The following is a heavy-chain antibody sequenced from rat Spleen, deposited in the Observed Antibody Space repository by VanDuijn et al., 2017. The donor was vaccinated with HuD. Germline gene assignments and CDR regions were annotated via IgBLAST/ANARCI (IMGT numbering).Heavy chain of an antibody. CDR1: GFTFNNYW. CDR2: ITNTGGST. CDR3: TREAYYDGSTDY. V-gene: IGHV5-31*01. J-gene: IGHJ2*01. D-gene: IGHD1-12*03. Sequence: EVQLVESGGGLVQPGRSLKLSCVASGFTFNNYWMTWIRQAPGKGLEWVASITNTGGSTYYPDSVKGRFTISRDNAKSTLYLQMNSLRSEDTATYYCTREAYYDGSTDYWGQGVMVTVSS.